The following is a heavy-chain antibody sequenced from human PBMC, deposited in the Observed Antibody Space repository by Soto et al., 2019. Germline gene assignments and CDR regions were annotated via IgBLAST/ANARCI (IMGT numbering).Heavy chain of an antibody. CDR3: ARSVAVAVQYFQH. V-gene: IGHV3-21*01. CDR1: GFTFSSYS. Sequence: SGGSLRLSCAASGFTFSSYSMNWVRQAPGKGLEWVSSISSSSSYIYYADSVKGRFTISRDNAKNSLYLQMNSLRAEDTAVYYCARSVAVAVQYFQHWGQGTLVTVSS. J-gene: IGHJ1*01. CDR2: ISSSSSYI. D-gene: IGHD6-19*01.